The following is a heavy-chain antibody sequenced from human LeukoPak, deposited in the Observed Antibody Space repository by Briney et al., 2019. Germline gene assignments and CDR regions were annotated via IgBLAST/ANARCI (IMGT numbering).Heavy chain of an antibody. CDR1: GFTFSSYG. J-gene: IGHJ4*02. V-gene: IGHV3-30*03. Sequence: GGSLRLSCAASGFTFSSYGMHWVRQAPGKGLEWVAVISYDGSNKYYADSVKGRFTISRDNSKNTLYLQMNSLRAEDTAVYYCSTVTTEYYFDYWGRGTLVTVSS. CDR3: STVTTEYYFDY. CDR2: ISYDGSNK. D-gene: IGHD4-11*01.